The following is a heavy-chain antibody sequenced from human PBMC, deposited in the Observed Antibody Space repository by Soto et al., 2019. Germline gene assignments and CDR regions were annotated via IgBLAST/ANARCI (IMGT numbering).Heavy chain of an antibody. D-gene: IGHD3-3*01. CDR3: ARGNRRVTIFGVVPNWFDP. V-gene: IGHV6-1*01. CDR2: TYYRSKWYN. CDR1: GDSVSSNSAA. J-gene: IGHJ5*02. Sequence: PSQTLSLTCVISGDSVSSNSAAWNWIRQSPSRGLEWLGRTYYRSKWYNDYAVSVKSRITINPDTSKNQFSLQLNSVTPEDTAVYYCARGNRRVTIFGVVPNWFDPWGQGTLVTVSS.